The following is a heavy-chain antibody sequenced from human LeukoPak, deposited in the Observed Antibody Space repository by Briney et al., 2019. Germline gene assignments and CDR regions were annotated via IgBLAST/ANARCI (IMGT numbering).Heavy chain of an antibody. CDR2: INAGNGNT. CDR3: ARYNWNGDFDY. Sequence: GASVKVSCKASGYTFPSYAMHWVRQAPGQRLEWMGWINAGNGNTKFSQKLQGRVTITRDTSASTAYMELSSLKSEDTAVYYCARYNWNGDFDYWGQGTLVTVSS. CDR1: GYTFPSYA. J-gene: IGHJ4*02. D-gene: IGHD1-20*01. V-gene: IGHV1-3*01.